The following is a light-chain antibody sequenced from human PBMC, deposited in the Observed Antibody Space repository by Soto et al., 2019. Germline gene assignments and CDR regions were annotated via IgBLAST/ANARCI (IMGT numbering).Light chain of an antibody. V-gene: IGKV1-5*01. J-gene: IGKJ2*01. Sequence: DIQITQSPSTLSASVVDRITITCRASQSVSRRLAWYQQKPGKAPKLLIYDASSLESGVPSRFSGRGSGTEFTLTISSLQPDDCATYYCHTYNSYSLHTFGQGTKVDIK. CDR2: DAS. CDR1: QSVSRR. CDR3: HTYNSYSLHT.